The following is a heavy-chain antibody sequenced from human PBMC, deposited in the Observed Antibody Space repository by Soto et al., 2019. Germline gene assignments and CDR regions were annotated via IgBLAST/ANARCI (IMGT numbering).Heavy chain of an antibody. CDR1: GYTITSYA. CDR2: INAGNGNT. CDR3: ARPGVLGSKAFDI. V-gene: IGHV1-3*01. D-gene: IGHD2-8*01. J-gene: IGHJ3*02. Sequence: ASVKVSCKASGYTITSYAMHWVRQAPGQRLEWMGWINAGNGNTKYSQKFQGRVTITRDTSASTAYMELSSLRSEDTAVYYCARPGVLGSKAFDIWGQGTMVNVS.